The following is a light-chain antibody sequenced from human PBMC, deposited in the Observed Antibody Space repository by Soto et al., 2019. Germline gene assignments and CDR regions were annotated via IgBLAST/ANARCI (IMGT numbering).Light chain of an antibody. J-gene: IGKJ5*01. CDR2: DAS. Sequence: IQMTHSPSSLSASVKDRVTITCQASQDISNYLNWYQQKPGKAPKLLIYDASNLETGVPSRFSGSGSGTDFTFTISSLQPEDIATYYCQQYDNRPLPFGQGTRLEIK. V-gene: IGKV1-33*01. CDR3: QQYDNRPLP. CDR1: QDISNY.